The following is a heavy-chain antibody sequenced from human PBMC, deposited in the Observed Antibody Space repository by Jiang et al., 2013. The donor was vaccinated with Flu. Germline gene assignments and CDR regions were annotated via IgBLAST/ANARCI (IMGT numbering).Heavy chain of an antibody. D-gene: IGHD6-13*01. CDR3: AKYQESSSSWSSFDY. CDR2: ISYDGSNK. J-gene: IGHJ4*02. Sequence: GVVQPGRSLRLSCAASGFTFSSYAMHGRQAPGKGLEWVAVISYDGSNKYYADSVKGRFTISRDNSKNTLYLQMNSLRAEDTAVYYCAKYQESSSSWSSFDYWGQGTLVTVSS. V-gene: IGHV3-30-3*02. CDR1: GFTFSSYA.